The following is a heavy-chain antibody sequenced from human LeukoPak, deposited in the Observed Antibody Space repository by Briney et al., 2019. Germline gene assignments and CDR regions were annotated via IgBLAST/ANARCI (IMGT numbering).Heavy chain of an antibody. CDR1: GFTFSSYG. Sequence: GGSLRLSCAASGFTFSSYGMHWVRQAPGKGLEWVAFIRYDGSNKYYADSVKGRFTISRDNSKNTLYLQMNSLRAEDTAVYYCSKEDLNYYDSWNDAFDIWGQGTMVTVSS. V-gene: IGHV3-30*02. J-gene: IGHJ3*02. CDR2: IRYDGSNK. CDR3: SKEDLNYYDSWNDAFDI. D-gene: IGHD3-22*01.